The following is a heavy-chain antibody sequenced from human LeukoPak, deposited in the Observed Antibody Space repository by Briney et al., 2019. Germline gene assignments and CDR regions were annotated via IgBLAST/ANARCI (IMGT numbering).Heavy chain of an antibody. J-gene: IGHJ4*02. Sequence: GGSLRLSCAASGFTFSSYNMNWVRQAPGKGLEWVSYITSSSSTIYYADSVKGRFTISRDNSKNTLYLQMNSLRAEDTAVYYCAKARYGDYQDHLDYWGQGTLVTVSS. CDR2: ITSSSSTI. D-gene: IGHD4-17*01. V-gene: IGHV3-48*01. CDR1: GFTFSSYN. CDR3: AKARYGDYQDHLDY.